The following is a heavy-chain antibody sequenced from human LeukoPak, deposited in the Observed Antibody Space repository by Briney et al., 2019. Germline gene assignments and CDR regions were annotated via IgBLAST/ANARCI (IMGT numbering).Heavy chain of an antibody. CDR2: IKSDGRST. J-gene: IGHJ3*02. D-gene: IGHD1-26*01. CDR1: GFTFSSHW. Sequence: PGGSLRLSCVASGFTFSSHWMHWVRQGPGKGLVWVSRIKSDGRSTNYADPVKGRFTISRDDAKNTLYLQMNSLRAEDTAVYYCARGGRPPEALGDTFDIWGQGTLVTVSS. CDR3: ARGGRPPEALGDTFDI. V-gene: IGHV3-74*01.